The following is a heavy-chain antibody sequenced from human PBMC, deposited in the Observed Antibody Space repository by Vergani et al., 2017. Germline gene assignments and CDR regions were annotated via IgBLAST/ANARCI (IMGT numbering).Heavy chain of an antibody. J-gene: IGHJ3*01. D-gene: IGHD2-2*01. CDR3: AKVCGSTSCPYGGGAFDV. V-gene: IGHV3-23*01. CDR1: GFTFNSYA. CDR2: INNNGGST. Sequence: QLLESGGGLIQPGGSLRLSCAASGFTFNSYAMTWVRQAPGKGLEWVSGINNNGGSTYYADSVKGRFTISRDNSKNTLYLQMTDLRAEDTAKYYCAKVCGSTSCPYGGGAFDVWDHGTMVTVSS.